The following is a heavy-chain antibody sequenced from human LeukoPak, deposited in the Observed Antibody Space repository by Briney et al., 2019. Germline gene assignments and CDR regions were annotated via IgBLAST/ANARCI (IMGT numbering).Heavy chain of an antibody. CDR1: GFTFSSYW. CDR2: INTDGSST. J-gene: IGHJ4*02. Sequence: PGGSLRLSCAASGFTFSSYWMHWVRQAPGKGLVWVSRINTDGSSTSYADSVKGRFTISRDNSKNTLYLQMNSLRAEDTAVYYCAKAHYYDSSGYYYEYFDYWGQGTLVTVSS. CDR3: AKAHYYDSSGYYYEYFDY. V-gene: IGHV3-74*01. D-gene: IGHD3-22*01.